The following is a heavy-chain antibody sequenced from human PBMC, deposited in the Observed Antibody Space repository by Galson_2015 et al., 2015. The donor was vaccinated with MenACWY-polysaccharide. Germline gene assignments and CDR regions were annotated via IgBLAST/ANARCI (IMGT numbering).Heavy chain of an antibody. V-gene: IGHV3-74*01. D-gene: IGHD3-3*01. CDR2: ANSDARTT. CDR1: GFTLGSHR. Sequence: SLPPPCAAPGFTLGSHRLHRVRQAPGTRLDWVSRANSDARTTSHAASLKGRFTIPRDTPKHTPDLQRDSLRAEDSAVFYCAKEAPAHYFGSAYLRAWGQGTRVTVSS. CDR3: AKEAPAHYFGSAYLRA. J-gene: IGHJ5*02.